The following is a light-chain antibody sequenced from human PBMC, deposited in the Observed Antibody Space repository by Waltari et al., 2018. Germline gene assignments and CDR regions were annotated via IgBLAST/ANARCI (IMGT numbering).Light chain of an antibody. CDR1: SSDVGGYNN. V-gene: IGLV2-14*01. J-gene: IGLJ2*01. CDR3: SSYTSSSTVV. Sequence: QSALTQPASVSGSPGQSITIPCTGTSSDVGGYNNVPWYQQHPGKAPKLMIYEVSNRPSGVSNRFSGSKSGNTASLTISGLQAEDEADYYYSSYTSSSTVVFGGGTKLTVL. CDR2: EVS.